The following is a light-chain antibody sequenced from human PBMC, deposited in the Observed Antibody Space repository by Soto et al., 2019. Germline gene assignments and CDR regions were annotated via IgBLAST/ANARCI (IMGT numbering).Light chain of an antibody. CDR1: EDIRSW. J-gene: IGKJ1*01. V-gene: IGKV1-12*01. Sequence: EIQLTQSPSSLSSSVGDSVTITCRASEDIRSWLGWYQQKPGEAPKLLIFAASSLQSGVPSRFSGSRFVTHFTLTITELQPEDVASYYCQQANNLPPGTLGPGTKGEVK. CDR2: AAS. CDR3: QQANNLPPGT.